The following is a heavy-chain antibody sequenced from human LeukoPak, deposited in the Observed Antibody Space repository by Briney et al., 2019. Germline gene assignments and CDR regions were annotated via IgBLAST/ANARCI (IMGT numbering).Heavy chain of an antibody. CDR1: GFTFEDYA. CDR2: ISWNSGSI. D-gene: IGHD2-15*01. CDR3: AKDGRSRPYGMDV. V-gene: IGHV3-9*01. Sequence: GRSLRLSCAASGFTFEDYAMHWVRQAPGKGLEWVSGISWNSGSIGYADSAKGRFTISRDNAKNSLYLQMNSLRAEDTALYYCAKDGRSRPYGMDVWGQGTTVTVSS. J-gene: IGHJ6*02.